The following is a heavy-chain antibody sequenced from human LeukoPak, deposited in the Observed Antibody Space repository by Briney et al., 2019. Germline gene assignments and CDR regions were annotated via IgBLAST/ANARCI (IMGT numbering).Heavy chain of an antibody. Sequence: PGRSLRLSCAASGFTFSSYGMHWVRQAPGKGLEWVAGISYDGSGKYYVDSVKGRFTISRDNSINTVYVQMNSLRAEDTAVYYCVKDTGGTSLSNWFDPWGQGTPLTVSS. CDR1: GFTFSSYG. V-gene: IGHV3-33*06. CDR2: ISYDGSGK. J-gene: IGHJ5*02. CDR3: VKDTGGTSLSNWFDP. D-gene: IGHD2-8*02.